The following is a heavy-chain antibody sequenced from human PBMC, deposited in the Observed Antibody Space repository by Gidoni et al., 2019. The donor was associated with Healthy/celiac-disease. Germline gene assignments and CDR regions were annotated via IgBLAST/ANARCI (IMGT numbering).Heavy chain of an antibody. Sequence: EVQLVASGGGLVKPGGSLRRSCAASGFTFSSYSMNWVRQAPGKGLGWVSSISSSSSYIYYADSVKGRFTISRDNAKNSLYLQMNSLRAEDTAVYYCARDGSDYGDYSYYYGMDVWGQGTTVTVS. D-gene: IGHD4-17*01. CDR2: ISSSSSYI. J-gene: IGHJ6*02. CDR1: GFTFSSYS. CDR3: ARDGSDYGDYSYYYGMDV. V-gene: IGHV3-21*01.